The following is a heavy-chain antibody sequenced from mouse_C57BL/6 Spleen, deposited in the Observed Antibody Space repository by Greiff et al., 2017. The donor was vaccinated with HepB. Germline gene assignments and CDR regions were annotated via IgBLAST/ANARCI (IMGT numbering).Heavy chain of an antibody. CDR2: ISNGGGST. CDR3: AREGYYGSSSYYAMDY. CDR1: GFTFSDYY. J-gene: IGHJ4*01. V-gene: IGHV5-12*01. Sequence: EVKLEESGGGLVQPGGSLKLSCAASGFTFSDYYMYWVRQTPEKRLEWVAYISNGGGSTYYPDTVKGRFTISRDNAKNTLYLQMSRLKSEDTAMYYCAREGYYGSSSYYAMDYWGQGTSVTVSS. D-gene: IGHD1-1*01.